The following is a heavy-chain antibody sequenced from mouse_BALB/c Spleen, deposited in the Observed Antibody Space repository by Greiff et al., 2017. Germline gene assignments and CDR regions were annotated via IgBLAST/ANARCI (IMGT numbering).Heavy chain of an antibody. V-gene: IGHV3-8*02. D-gene: IGHD1-1*01. CDR2: ISYSGST. Sequence: DVKLQESGPSLVKPSQTLSLTCSVTGDSITSGYWNWIRKFPGNKLEYMGYISYSGSTYYNPSLKSRISITRDTSKNQYYLQLNSVTTEDTATYYCAREGVYYYGSSGYAMDYWGQGTSVTVSS. CDR1: GDSITSGY. CDR3: AREGVYYYGSSGYAMDY. J-gene: IGHJ4*01.